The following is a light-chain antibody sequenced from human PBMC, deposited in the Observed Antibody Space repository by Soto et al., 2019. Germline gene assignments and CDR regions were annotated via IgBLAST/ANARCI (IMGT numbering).Light chain of an antibody. CDR3: QRYNSAPQT. J-gene: IGKJ1*01. V-gene: IGKV1-27*01. Sequence: DIQMTQSPSSLSASVGDRVTITCRASQGIGNYLAWYQQKPGKVPRLLIYAASTLQPGVPSRFSGSGSGTDFTLNISSLQPEDVATYYCQRYNSAPQTFGQGTKVEIK. CDR1: QGIGNY. CDR2: AAS.